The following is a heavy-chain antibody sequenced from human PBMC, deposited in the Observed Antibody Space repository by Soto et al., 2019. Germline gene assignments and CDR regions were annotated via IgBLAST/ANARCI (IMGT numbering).Heavy chain of an antibody. CDR2: ISYDGSNK. D-gene: IGHD2-15*01. CDR1: GFTFSSYG. Sequence: PGGSLRLSCAASGFTFSSYGMHWVRQAPGKGLEWVAVISYDGSNKYYADSVKGRFTISRDNSKNTLYLQMNSLRAEDTAVYYCAKDNTVVNHCYYYYGMDVWGQGTTVTVSS. CDR3: AKDNTVVNHCYYYYGMDV. J-gene: IGHJ6*02. V-gene: IGHV3-30*18.